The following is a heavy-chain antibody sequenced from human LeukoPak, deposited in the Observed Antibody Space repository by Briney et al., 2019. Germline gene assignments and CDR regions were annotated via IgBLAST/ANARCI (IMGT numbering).Heavy chain of an antibody. D-gene: IGHD3-10*01. V-gene: IGHV1-2*02. CDR2: INPNSGGT. CDR1: GGTFSNYA. CDR3: ARAFYGSGKGYYYMDV. Sequence: GASVKVSCKASGGTFSNYAISWVRQAPGQGLEWMGWINPNSGGTNYAQKFQGRVTMTRDTSISTAYMELSRLRSDDTAVYYCARAFYGSGKGYYYMDVWGKGTTVTVSS. J-gene: IGHJ6*03.